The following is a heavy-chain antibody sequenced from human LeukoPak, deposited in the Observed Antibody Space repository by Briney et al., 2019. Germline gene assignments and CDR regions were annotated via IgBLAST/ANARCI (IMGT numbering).Heavy chain of an antibody. Sequence: ASVKVSCKASGYTFSNYGISWVRQAPGQGLEWMGWISTYNGNTDYAQKLQGRVTMTTDTSTTTRYMELRSLRSDDTAVYYCARGWLQPYWYFDLWGGGTVVTVSS. V-gene: IGHV1-18*01. J-gene: IGHJ2*01. CDR2: ISTYNGNT. CDR3: ARGWLQPYWYFDL. D-gene: IGHD5-24*01. CDR1: GYTFSNYG.